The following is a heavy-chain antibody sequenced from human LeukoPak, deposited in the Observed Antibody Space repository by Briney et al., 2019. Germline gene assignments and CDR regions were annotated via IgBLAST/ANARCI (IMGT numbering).Heavy chain of an antibody. D-gene: IGHD3-22*01. CDR2: IIPIFGTA. J-gene: IGHJ4*02. Sequence: SVKVSCKASGGTFISYAISWVRQAPGQGLEWMGGIIPIFGTANYAQKVQGRVTITADESTSTAYMELSSLRSEDTAVYYCARGDYYDSSGYLFYFDYWGQGTLVTVSS. CDR3: ARGDYYDSSGYLFYFDY. CDR1: GGTFISYA. V-gene: IGHV1-69*01.